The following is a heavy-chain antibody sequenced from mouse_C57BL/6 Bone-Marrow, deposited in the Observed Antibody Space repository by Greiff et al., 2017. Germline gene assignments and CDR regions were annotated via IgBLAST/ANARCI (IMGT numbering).Heavy chain of an antibody. V-gene: IGHV1-18*01. CDR1: GYTFTDYN. CDR2: INPNNGGT. CDR3: ARGGALDY. J-gene: IGHJ2*01. Sequence: EVQLQESGPELVKPGASVKISCKASGYTFTDYNMDWVKQSHGQSLEWIGDINPNNGGTIYNEKFKGKATLTVDKSSSTAYMELRSLTAEDTAVYYCARGGALDYWGQGTTLTVSS.